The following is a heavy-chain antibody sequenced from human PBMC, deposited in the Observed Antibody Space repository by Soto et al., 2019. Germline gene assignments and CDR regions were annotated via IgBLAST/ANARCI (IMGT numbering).Heavy chain of an antibody. CDR3: ARLRIATNNYKWFDP. D-gene: IGHD2-21*01. Sequence: SETLSLTCSFSCAALNSGNYYWGCIRQVPGKGLEWIGHIYVTGAVDYNPSLRDRITISQDTSERQFSLNLRLVTAADTAVYYCARLRIATNNYKWFDPWGQGTLDTVSS. CDR1: CAALNSGNYY. J-gene: IGHJ5*02. CDR2: IYVTGAV. V-gene: IGHV4-31*03.